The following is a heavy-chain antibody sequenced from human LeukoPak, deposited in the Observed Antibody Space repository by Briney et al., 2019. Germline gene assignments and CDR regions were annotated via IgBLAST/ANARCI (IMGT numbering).Heavy chain of an antibody. CDR2: IDGSSANI. V-gene: IGHV3-48*04. D-gene: IGHD3/OR15-3a*01. Sequence: PGGSLRLSCAASGFTFNKYSMSWVRQAPGKGLEWITYIDGSSANIYYADSVKGRFTTSRDNAKNSVYLHMNSLQAEDTAVYYCAWDWTYYFDMAVWGQGTTVTVSS. CDR3: AWDWTYYFDMAV. J-gene: IGHJ6*02. CDR1: GFTFNKYS.